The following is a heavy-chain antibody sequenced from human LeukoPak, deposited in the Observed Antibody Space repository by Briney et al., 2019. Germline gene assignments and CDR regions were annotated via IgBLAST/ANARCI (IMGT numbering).Heavy chain of an antibody. CDR1: GYTFIDYY. V-gene: IGHV1-46*01. Sequence: ASVKVSCKTSGYTFIDYYLHWVRQAPGQSFEYMGIINPAGGSTSYHHKFQGRVTMTREASTTTIYMELSSLTFEDTAVYYCAGGQLGPTSAPFDSWGQGTLVTVSS. D-gene: IGHD1-26*01. CDR2: INPAGGST. CDR3: AGGQLGPTSAPFDS. J-gene: IGHJ4*02.